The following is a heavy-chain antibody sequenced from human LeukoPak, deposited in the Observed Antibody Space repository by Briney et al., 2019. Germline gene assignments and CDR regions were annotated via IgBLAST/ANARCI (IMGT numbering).Heavy chain of an antibody. CDR1: GFTFSSYV. Sequence: GGSLRLSCSASGFTFSSYVMTWVRQAPGQGLEWVSAINGSGDDTYYADSVKGRFTISRDNSKNTLYLQMNSLRAEDTAVYYCAKKEAMIRGVPYYYDFWGQGTLVTVS. V-gene: IGHV3-23*01. D-gene: IGHD3-10*01. J-gene: IGHJ4*02. CDR2: INGSGDDT. CDR3: AKKEAMIRGVPYYYDF.